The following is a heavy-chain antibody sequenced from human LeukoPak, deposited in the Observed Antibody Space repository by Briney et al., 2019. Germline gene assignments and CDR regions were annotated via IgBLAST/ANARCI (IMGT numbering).Heavy chain of an antibody. Sequence: SETLSLTCAVYGGSFSGYYWSWIRQPPGKGLEWIGEINHSGSTKYNPSLKNQVTISVDTSKNQFSLKLSSVTAADTAVYYCARDGSVVVEGFDIWGQGTMVTVSS. D-gene: IGHD2-21*01. V-gene: IGHV4-34*01. J-gene: IGHJ3*02. CDR2: INHSGST. CDR3: ARDGSVVVEGFDI. CDR1: GGSFSGYY.